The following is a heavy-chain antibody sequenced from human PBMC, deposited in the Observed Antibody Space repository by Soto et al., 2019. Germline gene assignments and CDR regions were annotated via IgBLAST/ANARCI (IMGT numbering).Heavy chain of an antibody. CDR2: IYHTGST. V-gene: IGHV4-59*11. Sequence: SETLSLTCTVSGGSISSHYWSWSRQSPGRGLEWIGYIYHTGSTNYNPSLKSRLITSIDTSKNQFSLKLTSMTAADTAVYYCARLNWNDLGAAFDIWGQGTQVTVSS. CDR1: GGSISSHY. CDR3: ARLNWNDLGAAFDI. J-gene: IGHJ3*02. D-gene: IGHD1-20*01.